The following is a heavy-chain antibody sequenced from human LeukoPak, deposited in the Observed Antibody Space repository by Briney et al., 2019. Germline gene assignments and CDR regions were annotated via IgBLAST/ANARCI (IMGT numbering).Heavy chain of an antibody. CDR3: ARNTAMVPSRFYYFDY. J-gene: IGHJ4*02. CDR2: INPNSGGT. V-gene: IGHV1-2*02. D-gene: IGHD5-18*01. CDR1: RYTFTDYY. Sequence: GASVKVSCKASRYTFTDYYMHWVRQAPGQGLEWMGWINPNSGGTNYAQKFQGRVTMTRDTSISTAHMELSRLRSDDTAVYYCARNTAMVPSRFYYFDYWGQGTLVTVSS.